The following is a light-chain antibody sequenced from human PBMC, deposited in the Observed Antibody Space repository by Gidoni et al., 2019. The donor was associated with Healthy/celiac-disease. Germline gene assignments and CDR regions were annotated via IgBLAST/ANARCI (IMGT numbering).Light chain of an antibody. Sequence: IQIPQSPSTLAASAGDRVTITCRASQSISSWLAWYQQKPGKAPKLLIYEASSLESGVPSRFSGSGSGTEFTLTISSLQPDDFATYYCQQYKSYPLTFGGGTKVEIK. CDR2: EAS. J-gene: IGKJ4*01. V-gene: IGKV1-5*03. CDR1: QSISSW. CDR3: QQYKSYPLT.